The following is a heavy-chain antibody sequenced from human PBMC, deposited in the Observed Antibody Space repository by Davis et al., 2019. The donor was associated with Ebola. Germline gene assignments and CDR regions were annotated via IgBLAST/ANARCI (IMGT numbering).Heavy chain of an antibody. CDR1: GYTFTSYY. D-gene: IGHD6-6*01. CDR2: INPSGGST. CDR3: ARETPRIAARTDAAFDI. Sequence: ASVKVSCKASGYTFTSYYMHWVRQAPGQGLEWMGIINPSGGSTSYAQKFQGRVTMTRDTSISTAYMELSRLRSDDTAVYYCARETPRIAARTDAAFDIWGQGTMVTVSS. V-gene: IGHV1-46*01. J-gene: IGHJ3*02.